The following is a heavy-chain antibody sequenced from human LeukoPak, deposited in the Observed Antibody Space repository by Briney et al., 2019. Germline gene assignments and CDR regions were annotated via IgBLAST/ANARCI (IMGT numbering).Heavy chain of an antibody. J-gene: IGHJ4*02. V-gene: IGHV3-53*01. CDR1: GFTVSSNY. Sequence: PGGSLRLSCAASGFTVSSNYMSWVRQAPGKGLEWVSVIYSGGSTYYADSVKGRFTISRDNSKNTLYLQMNSLRAEDTAVYYCVRESFFPDCSGGSCYSSPIDYWGQGTLVTVSS. CDR3: VRESFFPDCSGGSCYSSPIDY. D-gene: IGHD2-15*01. CDR2: IYSGGST.